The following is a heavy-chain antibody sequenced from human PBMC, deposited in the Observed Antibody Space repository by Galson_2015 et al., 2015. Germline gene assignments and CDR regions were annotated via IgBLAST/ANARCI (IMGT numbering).Heavy chain of an antibody. D-gene: IGHD6-13*01. J-gene: IGHJ4*02. V-gene: IGHV3-53*01. Sequence: SLRLSCAASGFTVSSNYMSWVRQAPGKGLEWVSVIYSDGSTYYTDSVKGRCSISKDNSKNTLNLQMNSQRAEDTAVYYCANSSWYGVYWGQGTLVTVSS. CDR2: IYSDGST. CDR1: GFTVSSNY. CDR3: ANSSWYGVY.